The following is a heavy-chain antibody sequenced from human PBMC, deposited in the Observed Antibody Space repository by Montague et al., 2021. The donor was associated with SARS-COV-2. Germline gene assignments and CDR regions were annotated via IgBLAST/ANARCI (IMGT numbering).Heavy chain of an antibody. V-gene: IGHV4-61*01. J-gene: IGHJ4*02. Sequence: SETLSLTCTVSSDSVSSGKYFWTWIRQPPGKGLGWIGYIFHTGNANYNPSLKSRVTISVDTSNNQFSLKLKSMSAADTAVYYCARVGNYLGVYWGQGILVTVSS. CDR3: ARVGNYLGVY. D-gene: IGHD3-10*01. CDR1: SDSVSSGKYF. CDR2: IFHTGNA.